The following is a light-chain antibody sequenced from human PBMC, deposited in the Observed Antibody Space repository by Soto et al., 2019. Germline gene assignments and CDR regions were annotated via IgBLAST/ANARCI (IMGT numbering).Light chain of an antibody. CDR3: SSYTSSSTLV. J-gene: IGLJ1*01. V-gene: IGLV2-14*01. CDR2: EVS. CDR1: SSDVGGYNY. Sequence: QSVLTQPASVSGSPGRPFTISAPGTSSDVGGYNYVSWYQQHPGKAPKLMIYEVSNRPSGVSNRFSGSKSGNTASLTISGLQAEDEADYYCSSYTSSSTLVFGTGTKVTVL.